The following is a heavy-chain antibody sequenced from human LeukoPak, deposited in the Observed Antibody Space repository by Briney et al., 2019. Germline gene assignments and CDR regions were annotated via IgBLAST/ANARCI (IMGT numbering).Heavy chain of an antibody. CDR1: GFTVSTNY. CDR2: VYSGGST. D-gene: IGHD3-22*01. J-gene: IGHJ4*02. Sequence: GRSLRLSCAASGFTVSTNYMNWVRQAPGKRLEWVSVVYSGGSTYYADSVKGRFTISRDNSKNTLYLQMNSLRAEDTAVYYCARGSYYASSGYFDYWGQGTLVTVSS. CDR3: ARGSYYASSGYFDY. V-gene: IGHV3-53*01.